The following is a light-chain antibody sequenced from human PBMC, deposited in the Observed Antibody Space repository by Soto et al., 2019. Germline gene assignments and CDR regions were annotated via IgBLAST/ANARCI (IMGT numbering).Light chain of an antibody. Sequence: SYELTQPPSVSVAPGQTARITCGGNNIGSKSVHWYQQKPGQAPVLVVYDDSDRPSGIPERFSGSNSGNTATLTISRVEVGDEADYYCQVWNSSSDHTVFGGGTQLTVL. CDR2: DDS. CDR1: NIGSKS. J-gene: IGLJ2*01. CDR3: QVWNSSSDHTV. V-gene: IGLV3-21*02.